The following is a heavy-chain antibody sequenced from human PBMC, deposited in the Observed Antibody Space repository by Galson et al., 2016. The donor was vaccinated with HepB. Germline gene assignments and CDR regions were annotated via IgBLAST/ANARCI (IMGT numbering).Heavy chain of an antibody. CDR1: GGSISSGGYS. V-gene: IGHV4-30-2*01. Sequence: TLSLTCTVSGGSISSGGYSWSWIRQPPGKGLEWIGYIYDSGSTYYNPSLKSRLTISVDRSKNQFSLKLSSVTAADTAVYYCARGGRDDAFDIWGQGTIATVSS. CDR2: IYDSGST. J-gene: IGHJ3*02. CDR3: ARGGRDDAFDI.